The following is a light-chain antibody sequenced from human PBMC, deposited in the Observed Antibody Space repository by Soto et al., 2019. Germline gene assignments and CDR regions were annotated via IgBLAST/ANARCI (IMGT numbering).Light chain of an antibody. Sequence: EIVLTQSPANLSVSPGERVTLSCRASQSVSDNLAWYQQKPGQAPRLLIYGASIRATDIPARFSGSGSGTEFSLTISSPQSEDFAVYYCQQYNDWPLTFGGGTKVEIK. V-gene: IGKV3D-15*01. CDR1: QSVSDN. CDR2: GAS. J-gene: IGKJ4*01. CDR3: QQYNDWPLT.